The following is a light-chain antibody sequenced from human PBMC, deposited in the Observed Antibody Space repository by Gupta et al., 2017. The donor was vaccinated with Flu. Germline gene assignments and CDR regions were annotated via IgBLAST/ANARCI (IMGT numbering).Light chain of an antibody. CDR1: QSVSSSY. V-gene: IGKV3-20*01. J-gene: IGKJ1*01. CDR3: QQYDSTPPT. Sequence: EIVLTQSPGTLSLSPGERATLSCRASQSVSSSYLAWYQQKPGQAPRLLIYGASSRATGIPDRFSGSGSGTDFTLTISRLEPEDFAVYSCQQYDSTPPTFGQGTKVEVK. CDR2: GAS.